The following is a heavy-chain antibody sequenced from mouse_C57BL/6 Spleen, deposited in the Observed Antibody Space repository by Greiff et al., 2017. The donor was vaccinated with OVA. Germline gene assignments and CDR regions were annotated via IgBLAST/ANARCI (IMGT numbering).Heavy chain of an antibody. Sequence: QVQLQQSGAELAKPGASVKLSCKASGYTFTSYWMHWVKQRPGQGLEWIGYINPSSGYTKYNQKFKNKATLTADKSSSTAYMQLSSLTYEDSAVYSCARTEYAYYSNPTSYFDVWGTGTTVTVSS. CDR2: INPSSGYT. J-gene: IGHJ1*03. V-gene: IGHV1-7*01. CDR3: ARTEYAYYSNPTSYFDV. D-gene: IGHD2-5*01. CDR1: GYTFTSYW.